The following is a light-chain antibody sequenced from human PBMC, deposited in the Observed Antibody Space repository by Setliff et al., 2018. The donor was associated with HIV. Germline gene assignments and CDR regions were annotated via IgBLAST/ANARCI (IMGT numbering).Light chain of an antibody. CDR2: EVN. CDR1: SSDIGGYNY. J-gene: IGLJ1*01. Sequence: QSALTQPASVSGPPGQSITISCTGTSSDIGGYNYVSWYQQHPGRAPKLIIYEVNIRPSGASNRFAGFKFGNTASLSISGLQAEDEADYYCSSYTSGSTRVFGAGTKVTV. V-gene: IGLV2-14*01. CDR3: SSYTSGSTRV.